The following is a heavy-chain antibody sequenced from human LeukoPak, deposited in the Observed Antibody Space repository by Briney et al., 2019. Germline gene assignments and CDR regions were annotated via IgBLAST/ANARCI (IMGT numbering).Heavy chain of an antibody. CDR3: ARKTTAGPTKAAFDI. CDR1: GYSISTSNY. J-gene: IGHJ3*02. CDR2: IYYSGGI. Sequence: PSETLSLTCSVSGYSISTSNYWAWIRQPPGRGLEWIGHIYYSGGIYYNPSLKSRVTMSVDTSWNQFSLKLSSVTAVDTAVYYCARKTTAGPTKAAFDIWGQGTMVAVST. V-gene: IGHV4-28*05. D-gene: IGHD2-21*02.